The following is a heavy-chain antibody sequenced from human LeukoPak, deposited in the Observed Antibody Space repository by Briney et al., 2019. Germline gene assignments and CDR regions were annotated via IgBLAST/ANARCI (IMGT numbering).Heavy chain of an antibody. Sequence: GASVKVSCKASGYTFTGYYMHWVRQAPGQGLEWMGWINPNSGGTYYAQKFQGSVTMTRDTSISTAYMELSRLRSDDPAVSYCARAHCSDGSCYSDYYYMDVWGKGTTVTVSS. J-gene: IGHJ6*03. CDR3: ARAHCSDGSCYSDYYYMDV. V-gene: IGHV1-2*02. CDR2: INPNSGGT. CDR1: GYTFTGYY. D-gene: IGHD2-15*01.